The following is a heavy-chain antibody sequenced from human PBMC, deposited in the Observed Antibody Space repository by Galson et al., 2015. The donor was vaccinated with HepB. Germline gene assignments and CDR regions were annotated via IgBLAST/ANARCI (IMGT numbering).Heavy chain of an antibody. D-gene: IGHD5-12*01. CDR2: IRSKAYGGTT. J-gene: IGHJ4*02. CDR1: GFTLGDYT. Sequence: SLRLSCAASGFTLGDYTMSWFRQAPGKGLEWVGSIRSKAYGGTTEYVASVKRRFTISRHDSKSIAYLQINSLKTEGTAVYYCTGDRKGGYGPFDYWGQGTLVTVSS. V-gene: IGHV3-49*03. CDR3: TGDRKGGYGPFDY.